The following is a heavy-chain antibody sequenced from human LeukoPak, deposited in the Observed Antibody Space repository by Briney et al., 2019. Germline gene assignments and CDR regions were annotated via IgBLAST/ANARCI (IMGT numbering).Heavy chain of an antibody. Sequence: SETLSLTCAVSGGSISSGGYSWSWIRQPPGKGLEWIGYIYHSGSTYYNPSLKSRVTISVDRSKNQFSLKLSSVTAADTAVYYCARQRKDYYDSSGSYYFDYWGQGTLVTVSS. V-gene: IGHV4-30-2*01. CDR2: IYHSGST. CDR1: GGSISSGGYS. CDR3: ARQRKDYYDSSGSYYFDY. D-gene: IGHD3-22*01. J-gene: IGHJ4*02.